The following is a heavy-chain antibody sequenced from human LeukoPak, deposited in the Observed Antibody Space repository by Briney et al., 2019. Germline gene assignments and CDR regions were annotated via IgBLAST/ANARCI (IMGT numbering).Heavy chain of an antibody. D-gene: IGHD6-6*01. Sequence: QPGRSLRLSCAASGFTFSSYGMHWVRQAPGKGLGWVAVIWYDGSNKYYADSVKGRFTISRDNSKNTLYLQMNSLRAEDTAVYYCAKEKNSYSSSSGQGYWGQGTLVTVSS. CDR3: AKEKNSYSSSSGQGY. CDR2: IWYDGSNK. V-gene: IGHV3-33*06. CDR1: GFTFSSYG. J-gene: IGHJ4*02.